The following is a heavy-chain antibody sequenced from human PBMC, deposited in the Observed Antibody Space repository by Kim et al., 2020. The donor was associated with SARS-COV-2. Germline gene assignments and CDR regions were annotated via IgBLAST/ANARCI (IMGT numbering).Heavy chain of an antibody. CDR2: IYYSGST. Sequence: SETLSLTCTVSGGSISSYYWSWIRQPPGKGLEWIGYIYYSGSTNYNPSLKSRVTISVDTSKNQFSLKLSSVTAADTAVYYCARVIAYSNVSVSTSFYYYYGMDVWGQGTTVTVSS. V-gene: IGHV4-59*13. CDR1: GGSISSYY. J-gene: IGHJ6*02. CDR3: ARVIAYSNVSVSTSFYYYYGMDV. D-gene: IGHD4-4*01.